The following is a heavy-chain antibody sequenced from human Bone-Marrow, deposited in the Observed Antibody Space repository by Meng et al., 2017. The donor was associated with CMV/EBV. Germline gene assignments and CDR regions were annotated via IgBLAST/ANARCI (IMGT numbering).Heavy chain of an antibody. D-gene: IGHD2-15*01. J-gene: IGHJ3*02. CDR2: IYYSGST. Sequence: SETLSLTCAVSGGSISSSNWWSWVRQPPGKGLEWIGYIYYSGSTNYNPSLKSRVTISVDTSKNQFSLKLSSVTAADTAVYYCARAYLVVGGAFDIWGQGTMVTFSS. V-gene: IGHV4-4*02. CDR1: GGSISSSNW. CDR3: ARAYLVVGGAFDI.